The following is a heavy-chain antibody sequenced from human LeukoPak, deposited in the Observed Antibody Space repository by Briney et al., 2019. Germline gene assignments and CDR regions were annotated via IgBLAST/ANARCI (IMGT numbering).Heavy chain of an antibody. CDR2: IYYSGST. V-gene: IGHV4-59*01. D-gene: IGHD1-26*01. Sequence: SETLSLTCTVSGGSISSYYWSWIRQPPGKGLEWIGYIYYSGSTIYNPSLKSRVTMSLDTSKNQFSLKLNSVTAADTAVYYCASGSYSFYYFNYWGQGTLVTVSS. J-gene: IGHJ4*02. CDR1: GGSISSYY. CDR3: ASGSYSFYYFNY.